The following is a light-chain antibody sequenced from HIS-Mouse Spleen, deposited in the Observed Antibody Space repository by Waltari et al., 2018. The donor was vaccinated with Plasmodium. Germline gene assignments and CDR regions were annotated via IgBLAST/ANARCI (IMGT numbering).Light chain of an antibody. J-gene: IGKJ4*01. CDR3: QQYGSSPQIT. CDR1: QSVSSSY. CDR2: GAS. V-gene: IGKV3-20*01. Sequence: EIVLTQSPGTLSLSPGERATLSCRASQSVSSSYLAWYQQKPGQAPRLLICGASSRATGIPDRFSGSGSGTDFTLTISRLEPEDFAVYYCQQYGSSPQITFGGGTKVEIK.